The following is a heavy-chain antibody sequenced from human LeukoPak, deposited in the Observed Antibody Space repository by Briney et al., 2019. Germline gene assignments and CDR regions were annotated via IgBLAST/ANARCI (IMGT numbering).Heavy chain of an antibody. V-gene: IGHV3-9*01. CDR2: ISWNSGSI. CDR1: GFTFDDYA. J-gene: IGHJ4*02. Sequence: GRSLRLSCAASGFTFDDYAMHWVRQAPGKGLEWVSGISWNSGSIGYADSVKGRFTISRDNAKNSLYLQMNSLRAEDTALYYCAKAKANDYGDYLYFDYWGQGTLVTVSS. CDR3: AKAKANDYGDYLYFDY. D-gene: IGHD4-17*01.